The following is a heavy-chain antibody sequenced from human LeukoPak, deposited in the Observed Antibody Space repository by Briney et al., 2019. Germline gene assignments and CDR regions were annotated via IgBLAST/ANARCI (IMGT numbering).Heavy chain of an antibody. Sequence: GGSLRLSCAASGFTFSSSAMSWVRQAPGKGPEWVSTISSSSTDTYYADSVKGRFTIFRDNSKNTLYLQMNSLRAEDTAVYYCAKGSLGSWYYCDYWGQGTLVTVSS. D-gene: IGHD6-13*01. CDR2: ISSSSTDT. CDR3: AKGSLGSWYYCDY. CDR1: GFTFSSSA. V-gene: IGHV3-23*01. J-gene: IGHJ4*02.